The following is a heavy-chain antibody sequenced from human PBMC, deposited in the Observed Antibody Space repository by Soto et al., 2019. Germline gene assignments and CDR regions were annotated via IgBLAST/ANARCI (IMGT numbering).Heavy chain of an antibody. CDR2: ISYDGSNK. D-gene: IGHD3-16*01. CDR3: TREPWGTNFADWTYYFDY. V-gene: IGHV3-30-3*01. J-gene: IGHJ4*02. CDR1: GFTFSSYA. Sequence: QVQLVESGGGVVQPGRSLRLSCAASGFTFSSYAMHWVRQAPGKGLEWVAVISYDGSNKYYADSVKGRFTISSDNSKHTRYLQMNLLRTEDTAVYYCTREPWGTNFADWTYYFDYWGQGTLVTVSS.